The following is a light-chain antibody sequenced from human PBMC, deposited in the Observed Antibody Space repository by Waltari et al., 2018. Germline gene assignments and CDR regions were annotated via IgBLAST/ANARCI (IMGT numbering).Light chain of an antibody. J-gene: IGKJ1*01. V-gene: IGKV2-30*01. Sequence: VVMTQSPDSLSVTLGQPASISCRSNETLLITDGHTYLIWIHQRPGQSPRGLIYQVSDRDSGVPDRFSGSGSSTDFTLRISRVEAEDVGIYYCMLGARPWTFGSGTKVEIK. CDR2: QVS. CDR3: MLGARPWT. CDR1: ETLLITDGHTY.